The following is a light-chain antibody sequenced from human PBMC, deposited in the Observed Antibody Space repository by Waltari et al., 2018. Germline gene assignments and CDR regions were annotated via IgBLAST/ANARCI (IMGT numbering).Light chain of an antibody. CDR2: DVS. Sequence: QSALTQPAPVSRSPGQSITISCTGTSSDVGTYHYVSWYQQHPGKAPKRMIFDVSIRPSGVFNRFSGSKSGNTACLTISGLQAEDEADYYCSSYISSSTLELFGGGTSLTVL. V-gene: IGLV2-14*03. CDR3: SSYISSSTLEL. CDR1: SSDVGTYHY. J-gene: IGLJ2*01.